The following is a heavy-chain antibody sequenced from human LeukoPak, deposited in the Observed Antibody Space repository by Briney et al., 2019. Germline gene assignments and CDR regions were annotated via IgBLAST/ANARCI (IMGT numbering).Heavy chain of an antibody. D-gene: IGHD5-24*01. J-gene: IGHJ3*02. V-gene: IGHV3-30*02. Sequence: PGGSLRLSCAASGFTFSSYGMHCVRQAPGKGLEWVAFIRYDGSNKYYADSVKGRFTISRDNSKNTLYLQMNSLRAEDTAVYYCAKDLELATIRGLFDMWGQGTIVTVSS. CDR2: IRYDGSNK. CDR3: AKDLELATIRGLFDM. CDR1: GFTFSSYG.